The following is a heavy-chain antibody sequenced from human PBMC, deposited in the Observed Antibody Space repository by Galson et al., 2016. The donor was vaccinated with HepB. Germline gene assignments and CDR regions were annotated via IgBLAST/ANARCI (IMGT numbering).Heavy chain of an antibody. J-gene: IGHJ4*02. CDR1: GFTFNNYS. Sequence: SLRLSCAASGFTFNNYSMSWVRQAPGKGLEWVSVISDSGGSTYYADSVKGRFTISRDHSKNTLYLQMNSLRAEDTAIYYCAKHRSGIYSGSPLWGQGTLVTVSS. V-gene: IGHV3-23*01. CDR2: ISDSGGST. CDR3: AKHRSGIYSGSPL. D-gene: IGHD1-26*01.